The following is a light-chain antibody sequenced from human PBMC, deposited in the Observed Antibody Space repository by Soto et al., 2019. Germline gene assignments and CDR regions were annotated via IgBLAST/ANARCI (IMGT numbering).Light chain of an antibody. V-gene: IGLV2-23*02. CDR2: EVS. CDR1: SSDVGSYNL. J-gene: IGLJ1*01. Sequence: LTQPASVSGSPGQSITISCTGTSSDVGSYNLVSWYQRHPGKAPKLMIYEVSKRPSGVSNRFSGSKSGNTASLTISGLQAEDEADYYCCSYAGSLYVFGTGTKVTVL. CDR3: CSYAGSLYV.